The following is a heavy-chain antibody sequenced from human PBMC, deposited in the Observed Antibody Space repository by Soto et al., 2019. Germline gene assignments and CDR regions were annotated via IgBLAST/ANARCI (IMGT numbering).Heavy chain of an antibody. D-gene: IGHD3-22*01. V-gene: IGHV3-74*01. J-gene: IGHJ3*02. CDR2: INSDGSST. CDR3: ARSAYYYDSSGYPDAFDI. Sequence: GGSLRLSCAASGFTFSSYWMHWVRQAPGKGLVWVSRINSDGSSTSYADSVKGRFTISRDNAKNTLYLQMNSLRAEDTAVYYCARSAYYYDSSGYPDAFDIWGQGTMVTVSS. CDR1: GFTFSSYW.